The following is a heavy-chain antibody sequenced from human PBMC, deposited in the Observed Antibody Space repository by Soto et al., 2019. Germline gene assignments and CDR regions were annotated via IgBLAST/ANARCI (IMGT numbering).Heavy chain of an antibody. CDR3: ARGAGFSYASTWFDI. D-gene: IGHD5-18*01. V-gene: IGHV4-59*01. Sequence: SETLSLTCTVSGGSITSSYWSWIRQAPGKGLEWVGHIYYTGSTNYNPSLNNRVTISVDTSKNHFSLQLTSVTAADTAVYYCARGAGFSYASTWFDIWGQGTLVTVSS. CDR1: GGSITSSY. CDR2: IYYTGST. J-gene: IGHJ5*02.